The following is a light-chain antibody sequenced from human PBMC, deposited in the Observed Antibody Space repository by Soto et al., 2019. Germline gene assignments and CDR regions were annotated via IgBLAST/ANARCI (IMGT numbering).Light chain of an antibody. CDR3: QQFNQWPLT. J-gene: IGKJ4*01. CDR2: GSF. CDR1: QSVYSN. V-gene: IGKV3-15*01. Sequence: EIVMTQSPATLSVSPGERVTLSCRASQSVYSNLAWYKQKPGQAPRLLIHGSFTRATGIPAGFSGSGSGTEFTLTISSLQSEDFAVYYCQQFNQWPLTFGGGTKVEIK.